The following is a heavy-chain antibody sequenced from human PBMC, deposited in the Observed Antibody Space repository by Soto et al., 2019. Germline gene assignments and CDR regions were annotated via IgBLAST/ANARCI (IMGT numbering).Heavy chain of an antibody. Sequence: QVQLVQSGAEVKKPGSSVKVSCKASGGTFSSYAISWVRQAPGQGLEWMGGIIPIFGTANYAQKFQGRVTITADESTSTAYMELSSLRSEDTAVYYCGRGYYYDSRGYYSNAYYVDYWGQGTLVTVSS. CDR3: GRGYYYDSRGYYSNAYYVDY. CDR1: GGTFSSYA. V-gene: IGHV1-69*01. D-gene: IGHD3-22*01. CDR2: IIPIFGTA. J-gene: IGHJ4*02.